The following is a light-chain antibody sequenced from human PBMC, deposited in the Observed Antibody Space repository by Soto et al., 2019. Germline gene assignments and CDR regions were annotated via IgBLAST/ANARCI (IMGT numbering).Light chain of an antibody. V-gene: IGLV2-14*01. Sequence: QSVLTQPASVSGSPGQSITISCTGTSSDVGGYNYVSWYQQHPGKAPKLMIYEVSNRPSWVSNRFSGSKSGNTASLTISGLQAEDEADDYCSSYTTSSTHWVFGGGTKLTVL. CDR1: SSDVGGYNY. CDR2: EVS. J-gene: IGLJ3*02. CDR3: SSYTTSSTHWV.